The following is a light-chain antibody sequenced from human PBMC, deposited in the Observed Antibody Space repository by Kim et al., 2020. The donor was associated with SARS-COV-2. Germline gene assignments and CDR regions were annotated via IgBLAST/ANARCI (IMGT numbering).Light chain of an antibody. Sequence: EVVLTQSPATLSLSPGERATLSGRASQGVSTFLAWYQQKPGQAPRLLIHDASNRANGIPARFSGSGSGTDFTLTISSLEPGDFAVYYCQQNISSPFTFGPGTKVDIK. CDR1: QGVSTF. CDR3: QQNISSPFT. CDR2: DAS. J-gene: IGKJ3*01. V-gene: IGKV3-11*01.